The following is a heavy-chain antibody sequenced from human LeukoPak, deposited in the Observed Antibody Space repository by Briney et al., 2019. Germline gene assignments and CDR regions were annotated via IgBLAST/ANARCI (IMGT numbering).Heavy chain of an antibody. J-gene: IGHJ4*02. Sequence: DPGRSLRLSCAASGFTFSSYGMHWVRQAPGKGLEWVAVIWYDGSNRYYADSVKGRFTISRDNSKNTLYLQMNSLRAEDTAVYYCATLAKGYWGQGTLVTVSS. CDR2: IWYDGSNR. V-gene: IGHV3-33*01. CDR3: ATLAKGY. CDR1: GFTFSSYG. D-gene: IGHD3-3*02.